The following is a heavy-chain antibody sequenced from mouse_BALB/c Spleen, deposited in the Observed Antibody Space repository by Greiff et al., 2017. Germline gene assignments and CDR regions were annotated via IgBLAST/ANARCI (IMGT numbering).Heavy chain of an antibody. CDR2: ISSGSSTI. CDR3: ARYGPHAMDY. V-gene: IGHV5-17*02. Sequence: EVMLVESGGGLVQPGGSRKLSCAASGFTFSSFGMHWVRQAPEKGLEWVAYISSGSSTIYYADTVKGRFTISRDNPKNTLCLQMTSLRSEDTAMYYCARYGPHAMDYWGQGTTVTVSS. CDR1: GFTFSSFG. J-gene: IGHJ4*01. D-gene: IGHD1-1*02.